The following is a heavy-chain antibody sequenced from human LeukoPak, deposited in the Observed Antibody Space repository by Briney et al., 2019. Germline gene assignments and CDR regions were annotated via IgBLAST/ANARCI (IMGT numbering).Heavy chain of an antibody. V-gene: IGHV3-30*04. CDR1: GFTFSGYP. J-gene: IGHJ3*02. CDR3: PRGFSYGYAFDI. CDR2: ISYDGSNK. D-gene: IGHD5-18*01. Sequence: PGRSLRLSCAASGFTFSGYPMHWVRQAPGKGLEWVAIISYDGSNKYYADSVKGRFTISRDNSKNTLYLQMNSLRAEDTAVYYCPRGFSYGYAFDIWGQGTMVSVSP.